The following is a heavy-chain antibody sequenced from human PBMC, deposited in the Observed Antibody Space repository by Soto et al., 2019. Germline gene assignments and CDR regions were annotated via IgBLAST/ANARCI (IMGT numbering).Heavy chain of an antibody. V-gene: IGHV1-3*01. Sequence: ASVKVSCKASGYTFTSYAMHWVRQAPGQRLEWMGWINAGNGNTKYSQKFQGRVTITRDTSASTAYMELSSLRSEDTAVYYCARDNSGSGGYSSSWLKWGFDYWGQGTLVTVSS. D-gene: IGHD6-13*01. CDR2: INAGNGNT. J-gene: IGHJ4*02. CDR3: ARDNSGSGGYSSSWLKWGFDY. CDR1: GYTFTSYA.